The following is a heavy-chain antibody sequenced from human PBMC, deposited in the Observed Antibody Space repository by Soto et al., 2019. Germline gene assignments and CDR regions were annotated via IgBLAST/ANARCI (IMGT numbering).Heavy chain of an antibody. CDR1: GGSITTNDW. D-gene: IGHD2-2*01. J-gene: IGHJ4*02. Sequence: QVRLQESGPGLVKTSGTLSLTCTVSGGSITTNDWWSWVRQPPGKGLEGIGEVYHSGRTNYNASLKSRVTMSVDSSKNQFSLMLTSVTAADTAIYYCARDVAMPGETDSFDSWGQGTLVTVSS. CDR2: VYHSGRT. V-gene: IGHV4-4*02. CDR3: ARDVAMPGETDSFDS.